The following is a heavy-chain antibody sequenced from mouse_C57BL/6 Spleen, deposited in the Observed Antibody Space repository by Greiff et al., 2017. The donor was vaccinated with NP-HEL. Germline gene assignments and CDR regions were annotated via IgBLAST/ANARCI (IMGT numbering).Heavy chain of an antibody. J-gene: IGHJ4*01. D-gene: IGHD1-1*01. CDR2: IDPETGGT. V-gene: IGHV1-15*01. CDR3: TRSYYYGTSAPFYYAMDY. CDR1: GYTFTDYE. Sequence: QVHVKQSGAELVRPGASVTLSCKASGYTFTDYEMHWVKQTPVHGLEWIGAIDPETGGTAYNQKFKGKAILTADKSSSTAYMELRSLTSEDSAVYYCTRSYYYGTSAPFYYAMDYWGQGTSVTVSS.